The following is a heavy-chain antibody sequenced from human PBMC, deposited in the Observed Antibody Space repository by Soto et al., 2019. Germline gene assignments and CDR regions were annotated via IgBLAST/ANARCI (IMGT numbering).Heavy chain of an antibody. D-gene: IGHD3-16*01. V-gene: IGHV4-34*01. J-gene: IGHJ4*02. CDR2: INDRGST. Sequence: SETLSLTCAVYGGSFSGYFRNWIRQPPGKGLEWIGEINDRGSTNYNPSRKSRVTITIDKSTNHFSLKLSSMCAADTAVYYCARGRHMFSFGGRFDYWGQGTLVTVSS. CDR1: GGSFSGYF. CDR3: ARGRHMFSFGGRFDY.